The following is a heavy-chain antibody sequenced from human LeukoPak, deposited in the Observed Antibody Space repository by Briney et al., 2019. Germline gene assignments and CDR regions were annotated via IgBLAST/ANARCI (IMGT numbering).Heavy chain of an antibody. CDR2: IKEDGSEK. CDR3: ARVKKRETRGYNPADY. J-gene: IGHJ4*02. Sequence: PGGSLRLSCAASGFTFSAYWMSWVRQAPGKGLARVASIKEDGSEKYYVDSVKGRFTFSREDAKNSVFLQMNSLRGEDTAVYFCARVKKRETRGYNPADYWGQGTLVTVSS. D-gene: IGHD3-22*01. CDR1: GFTFSAYW. V-gene: IGHV3-7*01.